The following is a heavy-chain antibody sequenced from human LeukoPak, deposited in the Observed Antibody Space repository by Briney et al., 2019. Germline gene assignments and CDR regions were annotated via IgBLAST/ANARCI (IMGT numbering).Heavy chain of an antibody. Sequence: SQTLSLTCTVSGGSISSGDYYWSWIRQPPGKGLEWIGYIYYSGSTYYNPSLKSRVTISVNTSKNQFSLKLSSVTAADTAVYYCARKGSSWPIDYWGQGTLVTVSS. J-gene: IGHJ4*02. V-gene: IGHV4-30-4*08. CDR3: ARKGSSWPIDY. D-gene: IGHD6-13*01. CDR2: IYYSGST. CDR1: GGSISSGDYY.